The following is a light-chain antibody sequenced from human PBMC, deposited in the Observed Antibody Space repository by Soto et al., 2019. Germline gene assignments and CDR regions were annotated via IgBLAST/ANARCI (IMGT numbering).Light chain of an antibody. CDR3: ASWDDSPNGPV. J-gene: IGLJ2*01. V-gene: IGLV1-44*01. CDR1: RSNIGSNT. CDR2: SDN. Sequence: QSVLTQPPSASVTPGQRVTISCSGSRSNIGSNTGNWYQQLPGTAPKLLIYSDNQRPSGVPDRFSGSKSGTSASLAISGLQSEDEADYYCASWDDSPNGPVFGGGTKLTVL.